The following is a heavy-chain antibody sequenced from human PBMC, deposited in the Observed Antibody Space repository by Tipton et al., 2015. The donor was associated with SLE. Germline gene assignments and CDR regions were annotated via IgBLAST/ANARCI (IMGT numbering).Heavy chain of an antibody. D-gene: IGHD6-13*01. CDR2: INHSGST. V-gene: IGHV4-34*01. CDR3: ARIFAYSSSWYGDAFDI. CDR1: GGSFSGYY. J-gene: IGHJ3*02. Sequence: LRLSCAVYGGSFSGYYWSWIRQPPGKGLEWIGEINHSGSTNYNPSLKSRVTISVDTSKNQFSLKLSSVTAADTAVYYCARIFAYSSSWYGDAFDIWGQRTMVTVSS.